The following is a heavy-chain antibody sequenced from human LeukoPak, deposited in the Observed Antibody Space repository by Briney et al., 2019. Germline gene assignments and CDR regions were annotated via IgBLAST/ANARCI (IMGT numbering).Heavy chain of an antibody. V-gene: IGHV1-69*05. CDR2: IIPIFGTA. CDR1: GGTFSSYA. Sequence: SVKVSCKASGGTFSSYAISWVRQAPGQGLEWMGRIIPIFGTANYAQKFQGRVTITTDESTSTAYMELSSLRSEDTAVYYCARDARGWSGFDYWGQGTLVTVSS. D-gene: IGHD3-3*01. J-gene: IGHJ4*02. CDR3: ARDARGWSGFDY.